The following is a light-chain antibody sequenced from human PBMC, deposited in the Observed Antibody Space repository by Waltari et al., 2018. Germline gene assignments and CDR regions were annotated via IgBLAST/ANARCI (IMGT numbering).Light chain of an antibody. CDR2: KAS. Sequence: DIQMTQSPSTLSXSVGDRVTITCRASQSISSWLDWYQQKPGKAPKLLIYKASSLESGVPSRFSGSGSGTEFTLTISSLXXDDFATYYCQQYNTQYTFGQGTKLEIK. V-gene: IGKV1-5*03. CDR1: QSISSW. CDR3: QQYNTQYT. J-gene: IGKJ2*01.